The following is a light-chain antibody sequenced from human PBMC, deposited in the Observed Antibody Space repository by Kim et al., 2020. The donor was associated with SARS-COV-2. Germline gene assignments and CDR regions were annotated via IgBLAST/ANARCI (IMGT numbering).Light chain of an antibody. V-gene: IGKV3-11*01. CDR3: QQRNSWPLT. CDR2: DAS. CDR1: QSISSY. Sequence: LSPGERATLACRASQSISSYLAWYQQKSGQAPRLVIYDASSRATGIPARFSGSGSGTDFTLTISSLEAEDFAVYYCQQRNSWPLTFGGGTKVEIK. J-gene: IGKJ4*01.